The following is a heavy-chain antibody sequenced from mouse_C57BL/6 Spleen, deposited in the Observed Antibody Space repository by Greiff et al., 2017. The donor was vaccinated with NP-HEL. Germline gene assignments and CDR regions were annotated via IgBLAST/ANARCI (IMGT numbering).Heavy chain of an antibody. CDR3: ARDYGSSYVWYFDV. D-gene: IGHD1-1*01. CDR2: INPNYGTT. J-gene: IGHJ1*03. V-gene: IGHV1-39*01. CDR1: GYSFTDYN. Sequence: EVKLQESGPELVKPGASVKISCKASGYSFTDYNMNWVKQSNGKSLEWIGVINPNYGTTSYNQKFKGKATLTVDQSSSTAYMQLNSLTSEDSAVYYGARDYGSSYVWYFDVWGTGTTVTVSS.